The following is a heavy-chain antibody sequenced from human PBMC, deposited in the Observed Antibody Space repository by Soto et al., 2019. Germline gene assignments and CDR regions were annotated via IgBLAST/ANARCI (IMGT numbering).Heavy chain of an antibody. CDR1: GCSISSSSYY. V-gene: IGHV4-39*01. CDR3: ARLVTMVRGVKGYLFDS. CDR2: IYYSGST. Sequence: EALSLPCTVSGCSISSSSYYWGWIRQPPGKGLEWIGSIYYSGSTYYNPSLKSRVTISVDTSKNQFSLKLTSVPAADSAVYYCARLVTMVRGVKGYLFDSWGQGTRVTVSS. D-gene: IGHD3-10*01. J-gene: IGHJ5*01.